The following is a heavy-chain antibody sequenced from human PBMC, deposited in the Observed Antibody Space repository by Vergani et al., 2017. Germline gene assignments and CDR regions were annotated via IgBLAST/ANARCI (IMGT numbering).Heavy chain of an antibody. CDR2: ISAYNGNT. CDR1: GYTFTSYG. D-gene: IGHD3-10*01. V-gene: IGHV1-18*01. CDR3: ARDQPVMVRGVIIALDY. J-gene: IGHJ4*02. Sequence: QVQLVQSGAEVKKPGASVKVSCKASGYTFTSYGISCVRQAPGQGLEWMGWISAYNGNTNYAQKLQGRVTMTTDTSTSTAYMELRSLRSDDTAVYYCARDQPVMVRGVIIALDYWGQGTLVTVSS.